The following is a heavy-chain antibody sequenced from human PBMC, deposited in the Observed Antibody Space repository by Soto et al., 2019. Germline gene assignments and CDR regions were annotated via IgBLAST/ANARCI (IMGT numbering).Heavy chain of an antibody. Sequence: QVQLQESGPGLVKPSQTLSLTCTVSGGPISSGDYYWSWIRQPPGKGLEWIGYVYYSGSTYYNPCRQSQVTISVDTCKNQFYLNLTYVTAADTAVYYCARDPAYYGDYGWAFDLWGQGTMVT. J-gene: IGHJ3*01. D-gene: IGHD4-17*01. V-gene: IGHV4-30-4*01. CDR1: GGPISSGDYY. CDR3: ARDPAYYGDYGWAFDL. CDR2: VYYSGST.